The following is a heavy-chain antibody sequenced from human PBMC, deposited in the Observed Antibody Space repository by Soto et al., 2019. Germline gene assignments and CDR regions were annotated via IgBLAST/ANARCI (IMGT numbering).Heavy chain of an antibody. CDR3: ARVAVAGTRYFDL. CDR2: IYHSGST. J-gene: IGHJ2*01. D-gene: IGHD6-19*01. CDR1: SGSISSSNW. V-gene: IGHV4-4*02. Sequence: QVQLQESGPGLVKPSGTLPLTCAVSSGSISSSNWWSWVRQPPGKGLEWIGEIYHSGSTNYNPSLKRRVTMSVHKANNEFSLMRSSVTAADTAVYYCARVAVAGTRYFDLWGRGTLVTVSS.